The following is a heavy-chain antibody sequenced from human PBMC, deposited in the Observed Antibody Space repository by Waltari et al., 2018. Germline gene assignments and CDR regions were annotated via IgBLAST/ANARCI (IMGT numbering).Heavy chain of an antibody. CDR2: INHSGST. V-gene: IGHV4-34*01. CDR1: GGSFSGYY. Sequence: QVQLQQWGAGLLKPSETLSLTCAVYGGSFSGYYWSWIRQPPGKGLEWIGEINHSGSTNYNPSLKSRVTISVDTSKNQFSLKLSSVTAADTAVYYCAREASGSSFDYWGQGTLVTVSS. D-gene: IGHD1-26*01. J-gene: IGHJ4*02. CDR3: AREASGSSFDY.